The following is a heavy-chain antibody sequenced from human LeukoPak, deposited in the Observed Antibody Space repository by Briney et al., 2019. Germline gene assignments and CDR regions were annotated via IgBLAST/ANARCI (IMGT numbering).Heavy chain of an antibody. CDR1: GFTFSSYA. V-gene: IGHV3-64*01. D-gene: IGHD6-19*01. J-gene: IGHJ6*03. CDR2: INNDGSSK. Sequence: GGSLRLSCAASGFTFSSYAMHWVRQAPGKGLEYVSSINNDGSSKYYASSVQGRFIISRDNSRNTLYLQLGSLRAEDMAVHYCAKDNRAAGDYYMDVWGKGTTVTVSS. CDR3: AKDNRAAGDYYMDV.